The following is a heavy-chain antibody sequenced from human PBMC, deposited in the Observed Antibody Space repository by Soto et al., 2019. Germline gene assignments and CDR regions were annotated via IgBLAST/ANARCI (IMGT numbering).Heavy chain of an antibody. J-gene: IGHJ6*02. D-gene: IGHD3-3*01. CDR1: GFTFSSYS. V-gene: IGHV3-21*01. CDR3: ARVADYDFWSGYYSHHYYYGMDA. CDR2: ISSSCSYL. Sequence: NPGGSLRLSCAASGFTFSSYSMNWVREAPGKGLEVVSSISSSCSYLYYADSVKGRCTISRDNAKSSLYLHMSNLRAEDTAVYYCARVADYDFWSGYYSHHYYYGMDAWGQGTTVTVSS.